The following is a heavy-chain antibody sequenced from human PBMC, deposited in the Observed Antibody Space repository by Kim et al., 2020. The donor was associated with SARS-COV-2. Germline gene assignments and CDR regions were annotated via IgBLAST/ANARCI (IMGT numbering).Heavy chain of an antibody. CDR3: AKDSSFYGPPDI. D-gene: IGHD3-16*01. V-gene: IGHV3-30*02. Sequence: YYADSVKGRFTISRDNSKNTLYLQMNSLRAEDTAVYYCAKDSSFYGPPDIWGQGTMVTVSS. J-gene: IGHJ3*02.